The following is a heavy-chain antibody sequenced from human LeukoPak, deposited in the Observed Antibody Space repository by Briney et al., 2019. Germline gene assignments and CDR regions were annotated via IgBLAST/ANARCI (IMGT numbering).Heavy chain of an antibody. CDR1: GFTFSSYS. V-gene: IGHV3-21*01. J-gene: IGHJ4*02. CDR2: ISSSSSYI. Sequence: PGGSLRLSCAASGFTFSSYSMDWVRQAPGKGLEWVSSISSSSSYIYYAASVKGRFTISRDNAKNSLYLQMNSLRAEDTAVYYCARYGSGSYYFDYWGQGTLVTVSS. CDR3: ARYGSGSYYFDY. D-gene: IGHD3-10*01.